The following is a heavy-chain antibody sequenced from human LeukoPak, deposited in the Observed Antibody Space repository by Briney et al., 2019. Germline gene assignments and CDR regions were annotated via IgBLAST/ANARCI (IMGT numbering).Heavy chain of an antibody. J-gene: IGHJ4*02. D-gene: IGHD4/OR15-4a*01. CDR1: GFTFSNYA. V-gene: IGHV3-30-3*01. CDR3: ARDLDYYFDY. CDR2: ISYDGSNK. Sequence: GGSLRLSCAASGFTFSNYAMSWVRQAPGKGLEWVAVISYDGSNKYYADSVKGRFTISRDNSKNTLYLQMNSLRAEDTAVYYCARDLDYYFDYWGQGTLVTVSS.